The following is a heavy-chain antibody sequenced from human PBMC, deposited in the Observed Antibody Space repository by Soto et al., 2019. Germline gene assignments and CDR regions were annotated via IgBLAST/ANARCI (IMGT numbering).Heavy chain of an antibody. CDR3: AHTAAMLAYGLDV. CDR2: IYWSDDK. V-gene: IGHV2-5*01. CDR1: GLSLSTSGVG. Sequence: QITLKESGPTLVKPTQTLTLTCTFSGLSLSTSGVGVGWIRQPPGKALEWLALIYWSDDKRYSPSLKSRLTITKDTSKNQVVLIMTTMDPVDTATYYCAHTAAMLAYGLDVWGQGTTVTVSS. J-gene: IGHJ6*02. D-gene: IGHD2-2*01.